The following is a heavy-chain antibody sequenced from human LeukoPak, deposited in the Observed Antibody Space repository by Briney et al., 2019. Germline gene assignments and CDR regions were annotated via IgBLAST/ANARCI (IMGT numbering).Heavy chain of an antibody. J-gene: IGHJ4*02. D-gene: IGHD2-2*01. CDR1: GYTFTSYG. CDR2: ISAYNGNT. V-gene: IGHV1-18*01. Sequence: ASVKVSCKASGYTFTSYGISWVRQAPGQGLEWMGWISAYNGNTNYAQKLQGRVTTTTDTSTSTAYMELRSLRSDDTAVYYCARTPPDIVVVPAASYFDYWGQGTLVTVSS. CDR3: ARTPPDIVVVPAASYFDY.